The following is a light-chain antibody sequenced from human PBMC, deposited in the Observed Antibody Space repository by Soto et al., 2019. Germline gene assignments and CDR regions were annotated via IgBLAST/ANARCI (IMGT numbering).Light chain of an antibody. CDR3: CSYVGSTTFVV. V-gene: IGLV2-23*02. J-gene: IGLJ2*01. CDR1: SSDVGKYNL. Sequence: QSALTQPASVSGSPGRSITISCTGTSSDVGKYNLVSWYQQHPGKAPKLMIYEATKRPSGVSNRFSGSKSGSTASLTISGLQAEDEADYYCCSYVGSTTFVVFGGGTKLTVL. CDR2: EAT.